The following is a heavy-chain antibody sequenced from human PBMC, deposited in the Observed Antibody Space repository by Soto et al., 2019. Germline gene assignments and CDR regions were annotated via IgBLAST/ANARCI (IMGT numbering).Heavy chain of an antibody. CDR1: GGSVSSGSYY. CDR2: IYYSGST. V-gene: IGHV4-61*01. D-gene: IGHD3-10*01. Sequence: PSETLSLTCTVSGGSVSSGSYYWSWIRQPPGKGLEWIGYIYYSGSTNYNPSLKSRVTISVDTSKNQFSLKLSSVTAADTAVYYCARSMPVVRGVPVWFDPWGQGTLVTVSS. J-gene: IGHJ5*02. CDR3: ARSMPVVRGVPVWFDP.